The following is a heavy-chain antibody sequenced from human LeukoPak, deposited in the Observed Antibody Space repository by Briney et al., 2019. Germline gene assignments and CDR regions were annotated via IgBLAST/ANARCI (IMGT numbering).Heavy chain of an antibody. J-gene: IGHJ4*02. CDR1: GFTFSSYA. CDR3: ARDYTIAVAAFFDY. V-gene: IGHV3-30-3*01. CDR2: ISYDGSNK. D-gene: IGHD6-19*01. Sequence: SGRSLRLSCAASGFTFSSYAMHWVRQAPGKGLEWVAVISYDGSNKYYADSVKGRFTISRDNSKNTLYLQMNSLRAEDTAVYYCARDYTIAVAAFFDYWGQGTLVTVSS.